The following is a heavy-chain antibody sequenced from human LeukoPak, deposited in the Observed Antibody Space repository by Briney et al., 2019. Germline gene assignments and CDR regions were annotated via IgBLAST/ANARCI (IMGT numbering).Heavy chain of an antibody. V-gene: IGHV4-61*05. D-gene: IGHD5-18*01. J-gene: IGHJ3*02. CDR2: IYYSGST. CDR3: AKYSYDAFDI. Sequence: SETLSLTCTVSGNSISSTSYYWGWIRQPPGKGLEWIEYIYYSGSTNYNPSLKSRVTISVDTSKNQFSLKLSSVTAADTAVYYCAKYSYDAFDIWGQGTMVTVSS. CDR1: GNSISSTSYY.